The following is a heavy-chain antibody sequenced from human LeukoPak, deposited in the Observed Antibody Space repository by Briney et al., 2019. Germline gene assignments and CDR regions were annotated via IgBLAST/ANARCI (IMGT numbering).Heavy chain of an antibody. CDR3: ARGFFASGWAY. D-gene: IGHD6-19*01. V-gene: IGHV6-1*01. J-gene: IGHJ4*02. CDR2: TYYTSKWKN. Sequence: SQTLSLTCAISGYSVSSNSAAWNWIRQSPSRGLEWLGRTYYTSKWKNEYAEAVKSRITISPDKSKNQFSLQINSVTAEETAGYYSARGFFASGWAYWGQGTLVTVSS. CDR1: GYSVSSNSAA.